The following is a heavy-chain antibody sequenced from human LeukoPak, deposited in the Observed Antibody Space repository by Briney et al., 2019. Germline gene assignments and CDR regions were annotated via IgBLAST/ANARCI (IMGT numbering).Heavy chain of an antibody. Sequence: SQRLSLTCAISMDSLSSNSTASNTTRQPPSSGLEWLGRTYYRSTWYNDYAVSVKSRITINPDTSKNQFSLQLNSVTPEDTAVYYCARAWNMVLGAFDIWGQGTMVTVSS. V-gene: IGHV6-1*01. CDR2: TYYRSTWYN. CDR3: ARAWNMVLGAFDI. J-gene: IGHJ3*02. CDR1: MDSLSSNSTA. D-gene: IGHD2/OR15-2a*01.